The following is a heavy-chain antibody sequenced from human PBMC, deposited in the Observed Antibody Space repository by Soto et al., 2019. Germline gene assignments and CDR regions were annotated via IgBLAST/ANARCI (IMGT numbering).Heavy chain of an antibody. D-gene: IGHD3-10*01. J-gene: IGHJ4*02. V-gene: IGHV3-23*04. CDR1: GFNFRKFA. CDR2: MSERSGPP. CDR3: AKGSFGFDY. Sequence: ELQLVESGGGLVQPGGSLRLSCAASGFNFRKFAMSWVRQAPGKGLEWVSGMSERSGPPLYADSVKGRFTISRDNSKNTLYLQMNSLRAEDTAIYYCAKGSFGFDYWGQGTLVTVSS.